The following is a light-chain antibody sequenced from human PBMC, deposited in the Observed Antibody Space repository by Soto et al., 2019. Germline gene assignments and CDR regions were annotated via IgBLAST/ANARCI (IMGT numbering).Light chain of an antibody. Sequence: QSALTQPASVSGSPGQSITISCVGTSSDVGRYTYVSWYQQYPGKAPKLIIYDVYNRPSGVSNRFSGSKSGNTASLTISGLQAEDEADYYCTSYTSANTPYVFGSGTKVTVL. CDR2: DVY. CDR3: TSYTSANTPYV. CDR1: SSDVGRYTY. V-gene: IGLV2-14*01. J-gene: IGLJ1*01.